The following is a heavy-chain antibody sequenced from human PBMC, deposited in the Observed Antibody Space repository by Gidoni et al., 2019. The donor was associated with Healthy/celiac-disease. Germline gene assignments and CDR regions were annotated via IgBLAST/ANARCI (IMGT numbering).Heavy chain of an antibody. Sequence: QVQLVQSGAEVKKPGASVKVSCNASCYTFTSYGISGVRQAPGQGLEWMGWISAYNGNTNYEQKLQGRVTMTTDTSTSTAYMELRSLRSDDTAVYYCARHIVVVTAIQGFDPWGQGTLVTVYS. D-gene: IGHD2-21*02. CDR3: ARHIVVVTAIQGFDP. J-gene: IGHJ5*02. CDR1: CYTFTSYG. CDR2: ISAYNGNT. V-gene: IGHV1-18*01.